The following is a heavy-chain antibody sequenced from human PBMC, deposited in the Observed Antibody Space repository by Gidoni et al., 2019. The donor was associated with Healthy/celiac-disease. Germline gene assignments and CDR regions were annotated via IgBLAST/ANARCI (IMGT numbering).Heavy chain of an antibody. V-gene: IGHV4-59*01. D-gene: IGHD4-17*01. CDR2: IYYSGST. J-gene: IGHJ6*02. Sequence: QVQLQESGPGLVKPSETLSLTCTVSGGSISSYYWRWIRQPPGKGLEWIGYIYYSGSTNYNPSLKSRVTISVDTSKNQFSLKLSSVTAADTAVYYCARGSINYGGNYYYYGMDVWGQGTTVTVSS. CDR1: GGSISSYY. CDR3: ARGSINYGGNYYYYGMDV.